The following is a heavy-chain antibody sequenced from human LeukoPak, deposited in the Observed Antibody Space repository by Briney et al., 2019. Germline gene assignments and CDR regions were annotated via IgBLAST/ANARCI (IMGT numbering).Heavy chain of an antibody. D-gene: IGHD3-10*01. Sequence: GGSLRLSCAASGFTFSDHEMTWVRQAPGKGLEWISYISTNGDVIYYSDSVKGRFTISRDNAENSLYLQMNSLRAEDTAVYFCARDYYGDDHWGQGTLVTVSA. CDR2: ISTNGDVI. V-gene: IGHV3-48*03. CDR1: GFTFSDHE. CDR3: ARDYYGDDH. J-gene: IGHJ4*02.